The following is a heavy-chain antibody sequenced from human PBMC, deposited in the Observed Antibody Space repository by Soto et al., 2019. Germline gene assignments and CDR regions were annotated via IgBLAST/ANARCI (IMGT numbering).Heavy chain of an antibody. D-gene: IGHD2-15*01. CDR1: GGSISSYY. CDR2: IYYSGST. Sequence: SETLSLTCTVSGGSISSYYWSWIRQPPGKGLEWIGYIYYSGSTNYNPSLKSRVTISVDTSKNQFSLKLSSVTAADTAVYYCARMVAATRSSRYYGMDVWGQGTTVTSP. V-gene: IGHV4-59*01. CDR3: ARMVAATRSSRYYGMDV. J-gene: IGHJ6*02.